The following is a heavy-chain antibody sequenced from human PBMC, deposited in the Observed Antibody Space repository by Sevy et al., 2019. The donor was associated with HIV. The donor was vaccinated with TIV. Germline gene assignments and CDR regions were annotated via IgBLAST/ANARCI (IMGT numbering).Heavy chain of an antibody. CDR3: ARASYYGSGSYMDV. V-gene: IGHV4-34*01. J-gene: IGHJ6*04. CDR1: GGSFSGYY. Sequence: SETLSLTCAVYGGSFSGYYWSWIRQPPGKGLEWIGEINHSGSTNYNPSLKSRVTISVDTSKNQFSLKLSPVTAADTAVYYCARASYYGSGSYMDVWGKGTTVTVSS. CDR2: INHSGST. D-gene: IGHD3-10*01.